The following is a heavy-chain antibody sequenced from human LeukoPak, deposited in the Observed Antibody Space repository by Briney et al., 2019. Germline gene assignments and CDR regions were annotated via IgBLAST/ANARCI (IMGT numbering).Heavy chain of an antibody. D-gene: IGHD7-27*01. Sequence: SETLSLTCTVSGGSISGYYWSWIRHTPGGKLEWIGYFYYTGLKRSNTSLKSRITIPGDTSKTQFFLSLTSMSAAETALYYCAKDAVHPGEDYFDPWGPGTLVTVSS. J-gene: IGHJ5*02. CDR2: FYYTGLK. CDR1: GGSISGYY. CDR3: AKDAVHPGEDYFDP. V-gene: IGHV4-59*01.